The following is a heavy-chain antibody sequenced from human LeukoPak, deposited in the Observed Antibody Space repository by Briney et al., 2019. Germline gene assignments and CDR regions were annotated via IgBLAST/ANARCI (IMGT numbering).Heavy chain of an antibody. CDR2: IIPIFGTA. CDR1: GGTFSSYA. D-gene: IGHD1-7*01. Sequence: ASVKVSCKASGGTFSSYAISWVRQAPGQGLEWMGGIIPIFGTANYAQKFQGRVTITTDESTSTAYMELSSLRSEDTAVYYCAYTGTTGCDAFDIWGQGTMVTVSS. CDR3: AYTGTTGCDAFDI. J-gene: IGHJ3*02. V-gene: IGHV1-69*05.